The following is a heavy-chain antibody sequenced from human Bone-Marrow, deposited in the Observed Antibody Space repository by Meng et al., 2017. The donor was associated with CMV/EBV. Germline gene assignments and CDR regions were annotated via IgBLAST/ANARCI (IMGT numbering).Heavy chain of an antibody. CDR1: GFTFSDYY. Sequence: GESLKISCAASGFTFSDYYMSWIRQAPGKGLEWVSYISSSGSTIYYADSVKGRFSISRDIAKNSLFLQMNSLRAEDTAVYYCARVMNTDVNGNSIYYYYYYGMDVWGQGTTVTVSS. D-gene: IGHD2/OR15-2a*01. J-gene: IGHJ6*02. CDR3: ARVMNTDVNGNSIYYYYYYGMDV. CDR2: ISSSGSTI. V-gene: IGHV3-11*01.